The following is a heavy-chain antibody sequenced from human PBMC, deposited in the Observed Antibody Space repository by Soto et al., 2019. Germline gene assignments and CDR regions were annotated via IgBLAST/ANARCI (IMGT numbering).Heavy chain of an antibody. V-gene: IGHV3-23*01. CDR2: ISGSGGST. D-gene: IGHD5-18*01. Sequence: PGGSLRLSCAASGFTFSSYAMSWVRQAPGKGLEWVSAISGSGGSTYYADSVKGRFTISRDHSKNTLYLQMNSLRAEDTAVYYCAKGLQLWDYYYMDVWGKGTTVTVSS. CDR3: AKGLQLWDYYYMDV. CDR1: GFTFSSYA. J-gene: IGHJ6*03.